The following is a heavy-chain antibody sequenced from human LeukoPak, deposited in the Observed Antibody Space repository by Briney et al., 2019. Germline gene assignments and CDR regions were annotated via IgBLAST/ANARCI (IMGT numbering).Heavy chain of an antibody. CDR3: AGVPTTVTTSFDY. Sequence: PSETLSLTCTVSGGSVSSGSYYWSWIRQPPGKGLEWIGYIYYSGSTNYNPSLKSRVTISVDMSKNQFSLKLSSVTAADTAVYYCAGVPTTVTTSFDYWGQGTLVTVSS. V-gene: IGHV4-61*01. D-gene: IGHD4-17*01. CDR1: GGSVSSGSYY. J-gene: IGHJ4*02. CDR2: IYYSGST.